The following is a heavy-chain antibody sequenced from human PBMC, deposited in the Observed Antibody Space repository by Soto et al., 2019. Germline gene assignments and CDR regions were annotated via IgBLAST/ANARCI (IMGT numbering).Heavy chain of an antibody. D-gene: IGHD2-8*02. CDR3: ARDKITGLFDY. J-gene: IGHJ4*02. CDR2: INHSGST. V-gene: IGHV4-34*01. Sequence: QVQLQQWCAGLLKPSETLSLTCAVYGGSFSGYSWTWIRQPPGTGLEWIGEINHSGSTNYNPSLKSRVTISVDTSKNQFSLKLTSVTAADTAVYYCARDKITGLFDYWGQGTLVTVSS. CDR1: GGSFSGYS.